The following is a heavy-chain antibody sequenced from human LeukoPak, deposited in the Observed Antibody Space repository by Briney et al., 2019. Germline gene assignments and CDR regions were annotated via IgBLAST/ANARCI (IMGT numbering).Heavy chain of an antibody. CDR1: GGSISGSY. Sequence: SETLSLTCTVSGGSISGSYWSWIRQPPGKGLEWIGYIYYSGATYYSPSLKSRITISVDTSQSQFSLKMNSVTAADTAVYLCARYDSSSAGFDFWGQGTLVTVSS. CDR3: ARYDSSSAGFDF. J-gene: IGHJ4*02. CDR2: IYYSGAT. V-gene: IGHV4-59*01. D-gene: IGHD2-2*01.